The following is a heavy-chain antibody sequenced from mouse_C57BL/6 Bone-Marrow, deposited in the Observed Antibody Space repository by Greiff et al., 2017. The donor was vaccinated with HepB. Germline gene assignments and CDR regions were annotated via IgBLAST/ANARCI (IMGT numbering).Heavy chain of an antibody. CDR1: GYTFTSYW. D-gene: IGHD4-1*01. CDR2: IYPSDSET. Sequence: VQLQQPGAELVRPGSSVKLSCKASGYTFTSYWMDWVKQRPGQGLEWIGNIYPSDSETHYNQKFKDKATLTVDKSSSTAYMQLSSLPSEDSSVYYCARASANWYFDYWGQGTTLTVSS. CDR3: ARASANWYFDY. J-gene: IGHJ2*01. V-gene: IGHV1-61*01.